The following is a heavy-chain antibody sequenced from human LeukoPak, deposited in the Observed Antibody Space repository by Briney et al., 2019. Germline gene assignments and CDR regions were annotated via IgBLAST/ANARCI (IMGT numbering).Heavy chain of an antibody. J-gene: IGHJ4*02. Sequence: GASVKVSCKASGYTFSDYYMHWVRQAPGQGLEWMGWINPNSGDTNSAQKFQGRVTMTRDTSINTAYMELSRLKSDDTAVYYCARTSYSGSSRWFDYWGQGTLVTVSS. CDR3: ARTSYSGSSRWFDY. V-gene: IGHV1-2*02. CDR1: GYTFSDYY. D-gene: IGHD1-26*01. CDR2: INPNSGDT.